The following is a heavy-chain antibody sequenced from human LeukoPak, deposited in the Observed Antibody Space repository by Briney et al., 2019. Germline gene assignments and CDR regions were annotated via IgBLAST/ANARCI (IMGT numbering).Heavy chain of an antibody. D-gene: IGHD3-22*01. CDR2: INHSGST. Sequence: SETLSLTCAVYGGSFSGYYWSWIRQPPGKGLEWTGEINHSGSTNYNPSLKSRVTISVDTSKNQFSLKLSSVTAADTAVYYCARHWYYYDSSGYLDYWGQGTLVTVSS. CDR1: GGSFSGYY. V-gene: IGHV4-34*01. CDR3: ARHWYYYDSSGYLDY. J-gene: IGHJ4*02.